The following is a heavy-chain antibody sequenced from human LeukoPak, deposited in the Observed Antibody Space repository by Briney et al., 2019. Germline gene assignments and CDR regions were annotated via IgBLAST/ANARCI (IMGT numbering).Heavy chain of an antibody. J-gene: IGHJ5*02. CDR1: RYNFASYW. CDR3: ARQEYCSGGSCYTWFDP. V-gene: IGHV5-51*01. CDR2: IYPGDSDT. Sequence: GESLKISCKGSRYNFASYWIGWVRQMPGKGLEWMGIIYPGDSDTRYSPSFQGQVTISADKSISTAYLQWSSLKASDTAMYYCARQEYCSGGSCYTWFDPWGQGTLVTVSS. D-gene: IGHD2-15*01.